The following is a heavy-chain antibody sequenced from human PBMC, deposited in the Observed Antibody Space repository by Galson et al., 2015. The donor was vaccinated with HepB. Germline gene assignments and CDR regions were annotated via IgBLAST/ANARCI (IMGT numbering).Heavy chain of an antibody. Sequence: PALVKPTQPLTLTCTVSGFSLSPSAMRVSWIRPPPGKALEWLALLYWDDNKYYSGSLKTRLTISKDTSKNQVVLTMTNVDPLDTATYHCARSPEYSGSPLNLDYWGQGVLVTVSS. CDR3: ARSPEYSGSPLNLDY. CDR1: GFSLSPSAMR. J-gene: IGHJ4*02. D-gene: IGHD1-26*01. CDR2: LYWDDNK. V-gene: IGHV2-70*01.